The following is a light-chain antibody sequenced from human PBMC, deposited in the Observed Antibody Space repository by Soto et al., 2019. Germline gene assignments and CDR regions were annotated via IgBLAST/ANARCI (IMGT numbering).Light chain of an antibody. CDR1: QSVSSNY. J-gene: IGKJ3*01. Sequence: EIVLTQSPGTLSLSPGERATLSCRASQSVSSNYLTWYQQKPGQAPRLLIYGASSRATGIPDRFSGNGSGTDFTLTISRLEPEDFAVYSCQQYGTSPFTFGPGTKVDIK. CDR3: QQYGTSPFT. V-gene: IGKV3-20*01. CDR2: GAS.